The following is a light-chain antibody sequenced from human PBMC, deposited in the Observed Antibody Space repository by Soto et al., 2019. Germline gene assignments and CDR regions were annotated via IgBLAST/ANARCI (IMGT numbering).Light chain of an antibody. V-gene: IGLV2-8*01. CDR3: ASYAGTYSFFYV. CDR1: SSDVGAYNY. CDR2: EVS. Sequence: QSALTQPPSASGSPGQSVTISCTGTSSDVGAYNYVSWYQQLPGKAPKLIIYEVSKRPSGVPDRFSGSKSGNTASLTVSGLQAEVEADYYCASYAGTYSFFYVCGTGTKVTVL. J-gene: IGLJ1*01.